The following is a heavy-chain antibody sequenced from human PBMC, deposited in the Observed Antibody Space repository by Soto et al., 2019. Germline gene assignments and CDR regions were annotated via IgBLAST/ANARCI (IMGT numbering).Heavy chain of an antibody. CDR1: GFTFSTYA. CDR3: AKPVQVGPHYHYGMDV. CDR2: MSDSGDST. D-gene: IGHD3-10*01. V-gene: IGHV3-23*01. Sequence: EVQLLESGGGLVQPGGSLRLSCAASGFTFSTYAMTWVRQAPGKGLQWVSAMSDSGDSTHYADSVQGRFTISRDNSENTLSLQMNSLRAEDTAMYYCAKPVQVGPHYHYGMDVWGQGTTVTVSS. J-gene: IGHJ6*02.